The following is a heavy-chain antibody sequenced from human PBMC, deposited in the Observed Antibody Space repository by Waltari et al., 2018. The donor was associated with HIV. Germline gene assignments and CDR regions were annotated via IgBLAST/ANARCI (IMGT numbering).Heavy chain of an antibody. Sequence: QVHLVESGGGVVQPGRSLRLHCEASGFTLSSYALHWARQAPGKGLEWVALISYDGSNKYYADSVKGRFTISRDNSKNTLYLQMNSLRAEDTSVYYCARDTGYCSFGSCSYNWLDPWGQGTLVSVSS. D-gene: IGHD2-15*01. J-gene: IGHJ5*02. V-gene: IGHV3-30*01. CDR1: GFTLSSYA. CDR3: ARDTGYCSFGSCSYNWLDP. CDR2: ISYDGSNK.